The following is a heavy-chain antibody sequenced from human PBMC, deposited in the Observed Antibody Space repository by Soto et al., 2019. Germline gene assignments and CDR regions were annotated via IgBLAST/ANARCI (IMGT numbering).Heavy chain of an antibody. J-gene: IGHJ6*02. V-gene: IGHV1-69*13. CDR3: ARDSPDFWRGYGVANYYYFMDV. CDR1: GGTFSSYA. D-gene: IGHD3-3*01. Sequence: SVKVSCKASGGTFSSYAISWVRQAPGQGLEWMGGIIPIFGTANYAQKFQGRVTITADESTSTAYMELSSLRSEDTAVYYCARDSPDFWRGYGVANYYYFMDVWGQGTTVTVSS. CDR2: IIPIFGTA.